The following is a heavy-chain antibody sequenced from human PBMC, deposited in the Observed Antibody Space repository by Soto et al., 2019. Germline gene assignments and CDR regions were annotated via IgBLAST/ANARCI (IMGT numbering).Heavy chain of an antibody. D-gene: IGHD4-4*01. V-gene: IGHV3-21*01. J-gene: IGHJ4*02. CDR1: GFTFSSYS. CDR3: ASSPTVTWRNLPVDY. Sequence: GGSLRLSCAASGFTFSSYSMNWVRQAPGKGLEWVSSISSSSSYIYYADSVKGRFTISRDNAKNSLYLQMNSLRAEDTAVYYCASSPTVTWRNLPVDYWGQGTLVTVSS. CDR2: ISSSSSYI.